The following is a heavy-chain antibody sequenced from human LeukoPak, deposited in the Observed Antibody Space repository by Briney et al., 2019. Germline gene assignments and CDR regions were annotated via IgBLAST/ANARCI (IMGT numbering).Heavy chain of an antibody. J-gene: IGHJ3*02. D-gene: IGHD3-22*01. Sequence: SQTLSLTCTVSGGSISSGDYYWSWIRQPPGKGLEWIGYIYYSGSTYYNPSLKSRVTISVDTSKNHFSLKLSSVTAADTAVYYCASGGIVAKRGAFDIWGQGTMVTVSS. CDR2: IYYSGST. CDR1: GGSISSGDYY. CDR3: ASGGIVAKRGAFDI. V-gene: IGHV4-30-4*08.